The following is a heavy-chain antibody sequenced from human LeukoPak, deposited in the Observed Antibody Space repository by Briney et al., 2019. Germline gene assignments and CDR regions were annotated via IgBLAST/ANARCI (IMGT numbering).Heavy chain of an antibody. CDR1: GGSISSYY. D-gene: IGHD3-3*01. J-gene: IGHJ4*02. CDR2: IYYSGST. V-gene: IGHV4-59*01. Sequence: PSETLSLTCTVSGGSISSYYWSWIRQPPGKGLEWIGYIYYSGSTNYNPSLKSRVTISVDTSKNQFSLKLSSVTAADTAVYYCARVPPYYDFWSGYYKAAYFDYWGQGTLVTVSS. CDR3: ARVPPYYDFWSGYYKAAYFDY.